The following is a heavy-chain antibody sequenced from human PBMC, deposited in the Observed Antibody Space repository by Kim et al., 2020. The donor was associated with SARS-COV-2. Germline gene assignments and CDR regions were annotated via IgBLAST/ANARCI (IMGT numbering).Heavy chain of an antibody. CDR1: GFTFDDYA. CDR2: ISGDGGST. D-gene: IGHD2-15*01. V-gene: IGHV3-43*02. Sequence: GGSLRLSCAASGFTFDDYAMHWVRQAPGKGLEWVSLISGDGGSTYYADSVKGRFTISRDNSKNSLYLQMNSLRTEDTALYYCAKDGLVRGLVVVAVRWGQGTLVTVSS. CDR3: AKDGLVRGLVVVAVR. J-gene: IGHJ4*02.